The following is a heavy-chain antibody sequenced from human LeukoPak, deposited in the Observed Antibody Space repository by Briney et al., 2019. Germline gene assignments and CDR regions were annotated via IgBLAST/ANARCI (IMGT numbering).Heavy chain of an antibody. J-gene: IGHJ4*02. CDR3: AKTPRFLFYFDY. Sequence: PGGSLRLSCAVSGFTFSSYAMSWVRQAPGKGLEWVSTISGSGGSTYYADSVRGRFTISRDNPKNTLYLQMNSLSADDTAVYYCAKTPRFLFYFDYWGQGTLVTVSS. V-gene: IGHV3-23*01. CDR2: ISGSGGST. CDR1: GFTFSSYA. D-gene: IGHD3-10*01.